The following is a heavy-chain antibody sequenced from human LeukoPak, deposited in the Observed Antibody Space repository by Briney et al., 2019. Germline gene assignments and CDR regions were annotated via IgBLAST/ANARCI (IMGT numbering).Heavy chain of an antibody. J-gene: IGHJ2*01. CDR3: ARISYGSVPRDFDL. CDR1: GFTLSTYA. D-gene: IGHD3-10*01. Sequence: GRSLRLSCAASGFTLSTYAMHWVRQAPGKGLEWVAVISYDGSNKYYADSVKGRFTISRDNSKNTLYLQMNSLRAEDTAVYYCARISYGSVPRDFDLWGRGTLVTVSS. CDR2: ISYDGSNK. V-gene: IGHV3-30-3*01.